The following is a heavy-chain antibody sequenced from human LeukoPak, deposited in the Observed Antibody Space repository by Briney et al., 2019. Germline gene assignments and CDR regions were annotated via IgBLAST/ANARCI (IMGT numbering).Heavy chain of an antibody. J-gene: IGHJ4*02. V-gene: IGHV1-3*01. CDR2: INAGNGNT. CDR1: GYTFTSYA. D-gene: IGHD3-10*01. Sequence: ASVKVSCKASGYTFTSYAMHWVRQAPGQRLEWMGWINAGNGNTKYSQKFQGRVTMTRDTSTSTVYMELSSLRSEDTAVYYCARAMVRGVIIPPSYWGQGTLVTVSS. CDR3: ARAMVRGVIIPPSY.